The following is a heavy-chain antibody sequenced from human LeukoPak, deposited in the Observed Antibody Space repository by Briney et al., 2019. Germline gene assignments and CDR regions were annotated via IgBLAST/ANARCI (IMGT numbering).Heavy chain of an antibody. V-gene: IGHV3-53*01. J-gene: IGHJ4*02. D-gene: IGHD3-16*01. CDR1: GFTVSSNY. CDR3: ARVGGGYYFDY. Sequence: GGSLRLSCAASGFTVSSNYMSWVRQAPGKGLEWVSVIYSGGSTYYADSVKGRFPISRDNSKNTLYLQMNSLRAEDTAVYYCARVGGGYYFDYWGQGTLVTVSS. CDR2: IYSGGST.